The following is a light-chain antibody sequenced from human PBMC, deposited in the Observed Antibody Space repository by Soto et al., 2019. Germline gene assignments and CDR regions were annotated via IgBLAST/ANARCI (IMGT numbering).Light chain of an antibody. CDR3: CSYTTSNTRQIV. V-gene: IGLV2-14*01. CDR1: SSDVICYNF. J-gene: IGLJ1*01. Sequence: QSVLTQPASVSGSPGQSITISCTGTSSDVICYNFVSWYQQHPGKASKFMIYDVSNRPSGVPNRFSGSKSGNTASLTISGLQAEDEADYYCCSYTTSNTRQIVFGTGTKVTVL. CDR2: DVS.